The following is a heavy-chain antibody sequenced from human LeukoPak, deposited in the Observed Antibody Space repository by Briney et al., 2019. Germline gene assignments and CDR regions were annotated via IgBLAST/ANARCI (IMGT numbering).Heavy chain of an antibody. CDR3: ARVEGGAWAFDY. D-gene: IGHD1-26*01. V-gene: IGHV3-21*01. Sequence: GGSLRLSCAASGFTFSSYGMNWVRQAPGKGLEWVSFISSSSSHIYYADSVKGRFTISRDNPKKSLYLQMNSLRAEDTAVYYCARVEGGAWAFDYGGQGTLVTVS. CDR2: ISSSSSHI. CDR1: GFTFSSYG. J-gene: IGHJ4*02.